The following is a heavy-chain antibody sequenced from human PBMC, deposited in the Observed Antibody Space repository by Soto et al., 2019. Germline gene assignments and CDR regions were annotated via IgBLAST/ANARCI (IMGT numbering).Heavy chain of an antibody. D-gene: IGHD6-13*01. CDR3: ARIASAGRGWDV. CDR1: GFTFSSYW. J-gene: IGHJ6*02. V-gene: IGHV3-7*01. CDR2: IKQDGSEK. Sequence: EVQLVESGGGLVQPGGSLRLSCAASGFTFSSYWMSWVRQAPVKGLEWVGNIKQDGSEKNYVDFMEGRFTISRDNAENSLYPHMNSLRAEDTAVYYCARIASAGRGWDVWGQGTTVVVSS.